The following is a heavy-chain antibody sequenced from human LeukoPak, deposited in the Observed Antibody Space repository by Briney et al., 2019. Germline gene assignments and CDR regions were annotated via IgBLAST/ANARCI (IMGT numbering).Heavy chain of an antibody. D-gene: IGHD3-22*01. J-gene: IGHJ3*02. CDR1: GGSISSSKW. CDR3: ATPNTPYYYDSSSYSSGFDI. Sequence: SETLSLTCTVSGGSISSSKWWSWVRQPPGKGLEWLGEVSQSGNPNYSPSLKSRVTISVDESKKQFSLKLSSVTAADTAVYYCATPNTPYYYDSSSYSSGFDIWGQGTMVTVSS. V-gene: IGHV4-4*02. CDR2: VSQSGNP.